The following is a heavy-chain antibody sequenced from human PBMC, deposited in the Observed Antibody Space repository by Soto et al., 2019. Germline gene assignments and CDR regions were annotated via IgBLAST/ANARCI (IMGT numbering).Heavy chain of an antibody. D-gene: IGHD5-12*01. CDR2: ISYSGST. J-gene: IGHJ6*02. Sequence: SETLSLTCTVSGGSISSDSYYWGWIRQSPEKGLEWIASISYSGSTYYNPTLKSRLIISVHTSNSQFSLELSSVTAADTAVYYCASVRRGGYDSLRYYYGMDVWGQGTTVTVSS. V-gene: IGHV4-39*01. CDR1: GGSISSDSYY. CDR3: ASVRRGGYDSLRYYYGMDV.